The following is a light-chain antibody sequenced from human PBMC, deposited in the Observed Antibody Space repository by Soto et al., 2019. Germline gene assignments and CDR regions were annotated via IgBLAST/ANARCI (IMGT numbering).Light chain of an antibody. CDR1: QSVSSSY. J-gene: IGKJ1*01. CDR2: GAS. Sequence: EIVLTQSPGTLSLSPGERTTLSCRASQSVSSSYLAWYQQKPGQAPRLLIYGASSRATGIPDRFSGSGSVTDFTLTISRLQPEAWPVYYCQQYDSSRTVGQATKVEIK. V-gene: IGKV3-20*01. CDR3: QQYDSSRT.